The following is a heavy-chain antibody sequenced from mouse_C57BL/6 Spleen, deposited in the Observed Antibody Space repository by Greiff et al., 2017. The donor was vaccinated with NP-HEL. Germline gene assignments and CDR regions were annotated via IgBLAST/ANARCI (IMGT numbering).Heavy chain of an antibody. CDR2: IYPGSGST. D-gene: IGHD2-4*01. J-gene: IGHJ3*01. CDR3: ARDYDYDSWFAY. Sequence: VQLQQSGAELVKPGASVKMSCKASGYTFTSYWITWVKQRPGQGLEWIGDIYPGSGSTNYNEKFKSKATLTVDTSSSTAYMQLSSLTSEDSAVYYCARDYDYDSWFAYWGQGTLVTVSA. CDR1: GYTFTSYW. V-gene: IGHV1-55*01.